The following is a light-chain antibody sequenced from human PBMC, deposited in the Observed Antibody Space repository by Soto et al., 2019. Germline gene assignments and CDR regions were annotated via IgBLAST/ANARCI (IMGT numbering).Light chain of an antibody. V-gene: IGLV2-14*01. J-gene: IGLJ2*01. CDR3: SSYTSRSPVVV. Sequence: QSALTQPASVSGSPGQSITISCSGISSDVDTYNYVSWYQHHPGKAPKLMIYEFSNRPSGVSDRFSGSKSGNTASLTISGLQAEDDAVYYCSSYTSRSPVVVFGGGTKVTVL. CDR2: EFS. CDR1: SSDVDTYNY.